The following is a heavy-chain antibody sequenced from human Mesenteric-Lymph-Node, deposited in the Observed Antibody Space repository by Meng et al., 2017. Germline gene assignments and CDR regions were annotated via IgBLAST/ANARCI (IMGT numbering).Heavy chain of an antibody. CDR1: LYTFTSYA. V-gene: IGHV7-4-1*02. CDR3: ARGRRPLPAC. Sequence: QLNASLSEMKTPAASVNGSSKASLYTFTSYAMNWVRQTPGQGLEWIGWINTNTGNPTNALGFTGRFFLSLYTSVSTAYLQISSLKSEDTAVYYCARGRRPLPACWGQGTLVTVSS. J-gene: IGHJ4*02. D-gene: IGHD2-2*01. CDR2: INTNTGNP.